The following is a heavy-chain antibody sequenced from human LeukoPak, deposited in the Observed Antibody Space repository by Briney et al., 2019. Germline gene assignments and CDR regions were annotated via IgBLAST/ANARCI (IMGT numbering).Heavy chain of an antibody. Sequence: GGSLRLSCAASGFTFSSYAMSWARQTPGKGLEWVSAISGSGDNTFYAESVKGRFTISRDNSKNTVYLQMNSLSAEDTAVYYCAKDLLRFLEWFTNFDSWGQGTLVTVSS. J-gene: IGHJ4*02. CDR3: AKDLLRFLEWFTNFDS. D-gene: IGHD3-3*01. CDR1: GFTFSSYA. CDR2: ISGSGDNT. V-gene: IGHV3-23*01.